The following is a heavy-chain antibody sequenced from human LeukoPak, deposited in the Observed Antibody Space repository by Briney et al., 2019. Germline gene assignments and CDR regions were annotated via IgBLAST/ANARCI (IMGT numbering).Heavy chain of an antibody. CDR1: GFTFSNYW. CDR2: IKSDGSEE. J-gene: IGHJ4*02. CDR3: ARYTYGWQS. Sequence: GGTLRLSCAASGFTFSNYWMSWVRQAPGKGLEWVANIKSDGSEEYYVDSVKGRFTISRDNAKNSLYLQMNTLRGEDTAVYYCARYTYGWQSWGQGTLVTVSS. D-gene: IGHD2-2*02. V-gene: IGHV3-7*01.